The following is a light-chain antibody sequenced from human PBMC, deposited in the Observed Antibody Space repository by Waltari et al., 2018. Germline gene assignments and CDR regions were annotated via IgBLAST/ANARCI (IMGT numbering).Light chain of an antibody. J-gene: IGLJ1*01. V-gene: IGLV2-8*01. CDR3: SSYAGSNGFYV. CDR2: EVT. CDR1: SSDIGGYNY. Sequence: QSALTQPSSASGSLGQSVTISCTGTSSDIGGYNYVSWYQQHPGKAPKLMIYEVTKRPSGVPDRFSGSKSGNTASLTLSGLQAEDEADYYCSSYAGSNGFYVFGTGTTVTVL.